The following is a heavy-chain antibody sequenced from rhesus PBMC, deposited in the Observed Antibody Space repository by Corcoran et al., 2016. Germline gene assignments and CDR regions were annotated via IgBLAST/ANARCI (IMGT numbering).Heavy chain of an antibody. V-gene: IGHV4-173*01. Sequence: QLQLQESGPGLVKPSETLSLTCAVSGGSISSNYWSWIRQPPGKGLGWIGRISGSGGSTDYNPSLKSRVTISTDTSKNQFSPKLSSVTAADTAVYYCARDRLVVVAIYNRFDVWGPGVLVTVSS. D-gene: IGHD2-21*01. CDR1: GGSISSNY. J-gene: IGHJ5-1*01. CDR3: ARDRLVVVAIYNRFDV. CDR2: ISGSGGST.